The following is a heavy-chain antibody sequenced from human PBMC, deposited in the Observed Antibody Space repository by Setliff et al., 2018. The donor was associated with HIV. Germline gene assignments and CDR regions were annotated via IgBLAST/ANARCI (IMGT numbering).Heavy chain of an antibody. CDR3: AKDLRSYRCSIASCSHMDV. CDR1: GFTISYYG. V-gene: IGHV3-30*18. J-gene: IGHJ6*03. D-gene: IGHD3-16*02. Sequence: GSLRLSCVASGFTISYYGMHWVRQAPGKGLEWVAVISHDGGNKYYADSVKGRSTISGDNSENTLYLQMNSLRSEDEAVYYCAKDLRSYRCSIASCSHMDVWGKGTTVTVSS. CDR2: ISHDGGNK.